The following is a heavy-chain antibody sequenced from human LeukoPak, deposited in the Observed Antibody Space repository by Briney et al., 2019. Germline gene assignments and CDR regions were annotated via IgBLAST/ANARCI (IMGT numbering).Heavy chain of an antibody. CDR3: AREQVTTLPYYYYYMDV. CDR2: IYTSGST. V-gene: IGHV4-61*02. Sequence: SETLSLTXTVSDGSISSGSYYWSWIRQPAGKGLEWIGRIYTSGSTNYNPSLKSRVTISVDTSKNQFSLKLSSVTAADTAVYYCAREQVTTLPYYYYYMDVWGKGTTVTVSS. CDR1: DGSISSGSYY. D-gene: IGHD2-21*02. J-gene: IGHJ6*03.